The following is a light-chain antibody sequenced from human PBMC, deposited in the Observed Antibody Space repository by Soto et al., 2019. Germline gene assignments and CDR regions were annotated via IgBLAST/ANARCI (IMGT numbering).Light chain of an antibody. Sequence: QSVLTQPPSASGTPGQTVSISCSGSSSNIGANAVNWYQQLPGTAPKLLVYGSSLRPSGVPDRFSGSKSGTSASLAISGLQSEDEADYFCATWDDSLIGVVFGGGTKLTVL. CDR1: SSNIGANA. CDR2: GSS. CDR3: ATWDDSLIGVV. V-gene: IGLV1-44*01. J-gene: IGLJ2*01.